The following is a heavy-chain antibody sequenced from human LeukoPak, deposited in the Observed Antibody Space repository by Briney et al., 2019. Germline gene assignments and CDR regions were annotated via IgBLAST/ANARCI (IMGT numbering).Heavy chain of an antibody. V-gene: IGHV3-74*01. CDR1: GFTFSAYW. CDR2: INTGGNDI. Sequence: GGSLRLSCAASGFTFSAYWMHWVRQAPGKGLVWLSRINTGGNDITYADSVKGRFTISRDNAKNTLYLQMNSQTVEDTAVYFCTRSLVVGGTRPNDYWGQGTLVTVAP. J-gene: IGHJ4*02. D-gene: IGHD2-15*01. CDR3: TRSLVVGGTRPNDY.